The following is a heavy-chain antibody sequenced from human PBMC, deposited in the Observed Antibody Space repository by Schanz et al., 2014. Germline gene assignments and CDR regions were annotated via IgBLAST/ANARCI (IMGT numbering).Heavy chain of an antibody. V-gene: IGHV1-69*04. CDR3: ARSTSGGTHVVQDAFDI. Sequence: QGPLVQSGAEVKKPGSSVKVSCKASGGPLSSYAISWVRQAPGQGLEWMGRIIPILDMVNFAQKFQGRVTITADKSTNTAYMELSSLRSEDTAVYYCARSTSGGTHVVQDAFDIWGPGTMVTVSS. CDR2: IIPILDMV. D-gene: IGHD1-26*01. J-gene: IGHJ3*02. CDR1: GGPLSSYA.